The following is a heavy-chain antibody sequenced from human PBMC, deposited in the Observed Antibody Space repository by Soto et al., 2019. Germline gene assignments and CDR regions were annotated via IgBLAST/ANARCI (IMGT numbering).Heavy chain of an antibody. CDR2: LDYSGST. Sequence: QVQLQESGPGLVRPSETLSLTCTVSGASISSPNYWGWVRQPPGKGLEWIESLDYSGSTHYNPSLESRVTLSMDTSRNHFSLRLNSVTAADTAMYFCARRDCSGGSCYFDHWGQGTLVAVSA. V-gene: IGHV4-39*02. CDR1: GASISSPNY. CDR3: ARRDCSGGSCYFDH. D-gene: IGHD2-15*01. J-gene: IGHJ4*02.